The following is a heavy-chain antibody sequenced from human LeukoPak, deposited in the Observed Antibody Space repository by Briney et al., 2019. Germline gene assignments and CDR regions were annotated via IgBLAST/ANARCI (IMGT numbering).Heavy chain of an antibody. J-gene: IGHJ6*02. Sequence: GRSLRRSCAASGFTFSSYAMSWVRQAPGKGLEWVSAISGSGGSTYYADSVKGRFTISRDNSKNTLYLQMNSLRAEHTAVYYSAKNQQWLASIHVLGFDYYYGMDVWGQGTTVTVSS. CDR1: GFTFSSYA. CDR3: AKNQQWLASIHVLGFDYYYGMDV. CDR2: ISGSGGST. V-gene: IGHV3-23*01. D-gene: IGHD6-19*01.